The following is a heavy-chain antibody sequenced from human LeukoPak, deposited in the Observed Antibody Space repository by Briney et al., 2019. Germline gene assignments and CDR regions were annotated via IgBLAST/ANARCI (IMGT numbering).Heavy chain of an antibody. CDR2: IYYSGST. D-gene: IGHD3-10*01. CDR3: ARGSGQWGFDS. CDR1: GGSISSYF. Sequence: SETLSLTCTVSGGSISSYFWTWIRQPPGKTLEWIGYIYYSGSTNYNPSLRSRVTISVDSSKNQFSLKLSSVTAADTAVYYCARGSGQWGFDSWGQGTLVTVSS. J-gene: IGHJ4*02. V-gene: IGHV4-59*01.